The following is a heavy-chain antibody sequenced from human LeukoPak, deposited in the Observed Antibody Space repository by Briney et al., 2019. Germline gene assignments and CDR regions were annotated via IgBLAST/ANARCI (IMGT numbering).Heavy chain of an antibody. CDR1: GFSFSSYA. CDR2: ISDKGVST. V-gene: IGHV3-64*04. CDR3: ARVLCSGGTCLDAFDI. D-gene: IGHD2-15*01. Sequence: GGSLRLPCSGSGFSFSSYAMHWVRQAPGKGLQYVSVISDKGVSTSYADSVKGRFTISRDNAKNSLYLQMNSLRAEDTAVYYCARVLCSGGTCLDAFDIWGQGTMVTVSS. J-gene: IGHJ3*02.